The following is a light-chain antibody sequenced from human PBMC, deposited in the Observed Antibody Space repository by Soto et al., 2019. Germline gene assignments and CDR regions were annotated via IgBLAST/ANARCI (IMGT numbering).Light chain of an antibody. V-gene: IGKV3-20*01. Sequence: EIVLTQSPGTPSLSPGERATLSCRASQSVSNSYLAWYQQKPGQAPRLLIYGASSRATGIPDRFSGSGSGTDFTLTISRLEPEDFAVYYCQQYGSSPFTFGPGTKVDIK. CDR1: QSVSNSY. CDR2: GAS. CDR3: QQYGSSPFT. J-gene: IGKJ3*01.